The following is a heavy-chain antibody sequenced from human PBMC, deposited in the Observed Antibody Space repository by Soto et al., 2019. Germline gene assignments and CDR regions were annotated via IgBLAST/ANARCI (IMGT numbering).Heavy chain of an antibody. V-gene: IGHV3-23*01. CDR1: GFTFSSYA. Sequence: EVQLLESGGGLVQPGGSLRLSCAASGFTFSSYAMSWVRQAPGKGLEWVSAISGSGGSTYYADSVKGRFAISREDTKNTMYLQMNNLRAEDTAVYYCAKDRGVDYGDYYFDYWGQGTMVTVSS. D-gene: IGHD4-17*01. CDR2: ISGSGGST. CDR3: AKDRGVDYGDYYFDY. J-gene: IGHJ4*02.